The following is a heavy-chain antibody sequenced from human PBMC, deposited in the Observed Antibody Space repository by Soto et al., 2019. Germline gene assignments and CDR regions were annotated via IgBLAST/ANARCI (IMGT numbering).Heavy chain of an antibody. CDR3: ARAGLTCMRGRIGGADYGLDV. CDR1: GFTLSDYT. CDR2: INRFGSYS. V-gene: IGHV3-21*01. J-gene: IGHJ6*02. Sequence: EVRLVESGGGLVKSGGSLRLSCAASGFTLSDYTINWVRQAPGRGLEWVSNINRFGSYSWYIDSVQGRFTISRDNPNNSVYLQMNSLRVEDQAVYYCARAGLTCMRGRIGGADYGLDVWGPGTTVTVS. D-gene: IGHD3-16*01.